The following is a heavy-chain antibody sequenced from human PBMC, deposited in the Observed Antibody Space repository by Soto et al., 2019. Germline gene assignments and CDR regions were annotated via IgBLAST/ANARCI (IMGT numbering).Heavy chain of an antibody. CDR1: GGSISSYY. Sequence: SETLSLTCTVSGGSISSYYWSWIRQPPGKGLEWIGYIYYSGSTNYNPSLKSRVTISVDTSKNQFSLKLSSVTAADTAVYYCARSPINILTGTNWFDPWGQGTLVTVSS. D-gene: IGHD3-9*01. CDR3: ARSPINILTGTNWFDP. V-gene: IGHV4-59*01. J-gene: IGHJ5*02. CDR2: IYYSGST.